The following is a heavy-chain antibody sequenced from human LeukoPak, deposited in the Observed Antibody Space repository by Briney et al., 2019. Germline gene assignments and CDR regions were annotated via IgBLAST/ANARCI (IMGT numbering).Heavy chain of an antibody. J-gene: IGHJ4*02. V-gene: IGHV1-18*01. CDR3: VRDDYDSLPYYFDF. CDR1: GYTFTSYA. D-gene: IGHD3-22*01. Sequence: GASVKVSCKASGYTFTSYAISWVRQAPGQGLERLGWISAYNGNTHYAQKLQGRLTLTTDTSANTAYMELRSLRSDDTAVYFCVRDDYDSLPYYFDFWGQGTLVTVSS. CDR2: ISAYNGNT.